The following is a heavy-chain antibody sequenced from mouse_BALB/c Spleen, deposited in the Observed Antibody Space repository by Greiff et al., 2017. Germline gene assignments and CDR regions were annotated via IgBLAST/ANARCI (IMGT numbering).Heavy chain of an antibody. Sequence: DVMLVESGGGLVKPGGSLKLSCAASGFTFSDYYMYWVRQTPEKRLEWVATISDGGSYTYYPDSVKGRFTISRDNAKNNLYLQMSSLKSEDTAMYYCARDQRVYGNYEGFAYWGQGTLVTVSA. J-gene: IGHJ3*01. D-gene: IGHD2-1*01. CDR3: ARDQRVYGNYEGFAY. V-gene: IGHV5-4*02. CDR2: ISDGGSYT. CDR1: GFTFSDYY.